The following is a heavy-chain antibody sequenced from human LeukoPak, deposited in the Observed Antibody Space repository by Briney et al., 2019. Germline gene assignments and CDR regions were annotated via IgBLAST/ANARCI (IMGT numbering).Heavy chain of an antibody. CDR1: GGSISSYY. J-gene: IGHJ5*02. CDR2: IYYSGST. D-gene: IGHD3-3*01. Sequence: SETLSLTCTVSGGSISSYYWSWIRQPPGKGLEWIGYIYYSGSTNYNPSLKSRVTISVDTSKNQFSLKLSSVTAADTAAYYCARQQNVFLEWLGGVYNWFDPWGQGTLVTVSS. V-gene: IGHV4-59*01. CDR3: ARQQNVFLEWLGGVYNWFDP.